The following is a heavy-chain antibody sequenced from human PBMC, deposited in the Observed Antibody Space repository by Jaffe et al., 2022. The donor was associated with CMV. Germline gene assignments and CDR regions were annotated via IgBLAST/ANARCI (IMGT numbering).Heavy chain of an antibody. D-gene: IGHD2-2*01. V-gene: IGHV1-69*01. CDR3: AREDCSSTSCHPHGYYYYGMDV. J-gene: IGHJ6*02. Sequence: QVQLVQSGAEVKKPGSSVKVSCKASGGTFSSYAISWVRQAPGQGLEWMGGIIPIFGTANYAQKFQGRVTITADESTSTAYMELSSLRSEDTAVYYCAREDCSSTSCHPHGYYYYGMDVWGQGTTVTVSS. CDR1: GGTFSSYA. CDR2: IIPIFGTA.